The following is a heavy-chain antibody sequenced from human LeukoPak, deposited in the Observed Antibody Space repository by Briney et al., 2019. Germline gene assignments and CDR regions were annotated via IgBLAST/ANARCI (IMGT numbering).Heavy chain of an antibody. CDR3: ARGDYDFWSGYFDDWFDP. J-gene: IGHJ5*02. Sequence: ASVKVSCKASGYTFTSYGISWVRQAPGQGLEWMVWISAYNGNTNYALKLQGRVTMTTDTSTSTAYMELRSLRSDDTAVYYCARGDYDFWSGYFDDWFDPWGQGTLATVSS. D-gene: IGHD3-3*01. CDR1: GYTFTSYG. V-gene: IGHV1-18*01. CDR2: ISAYNGNT.